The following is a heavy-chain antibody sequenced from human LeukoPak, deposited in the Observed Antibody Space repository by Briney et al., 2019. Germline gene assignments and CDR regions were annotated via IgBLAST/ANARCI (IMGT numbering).Heavy chain of an antibody. J-gene: IGHJ3*02. CDR2: ISGSGGST. V-gene: IGHV3-23*01. CDR1: GFTFSSYA. CDR3: AKEGVHRGYSYGYADAFDI. Sequence: GGSLRLSCAASGFTFSSYAMSWVRQAPGKGLEWVSAISGSGGSTYYADSVKGRFTISRDTSNNTLYLQMNSLRAEDTAVYYCAKEGVHRGYSYGYADAFDIWGQGTMVTVSS. D-gene: IGHD5-18*01.